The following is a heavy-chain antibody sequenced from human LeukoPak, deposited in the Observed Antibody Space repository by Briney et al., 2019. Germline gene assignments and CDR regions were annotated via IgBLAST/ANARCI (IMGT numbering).Heavy chain of an antibody. CDR1: GGTFSSYA. D-gene: IGHD6-13*01. CDR3: AVEDAAAGIGGVLFDY. J-gene: IGHJ4*02. CDR2: IIPIFGTA. Sequence: GASVKVSCKASGGTFSSYAISWVRQAPGQGLEWMGGIIPIFGTANYAQKFRGRVTITADESTSTAYMELSSLRSEDTAVYYCAVEDAAAGIGGVLFDYWGQGTLVTVSS. V-gene: IGHV1-69*13.